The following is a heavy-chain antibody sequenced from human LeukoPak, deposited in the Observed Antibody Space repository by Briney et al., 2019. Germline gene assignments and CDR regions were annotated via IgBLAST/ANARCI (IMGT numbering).Heavy chain of an antibody. Sequence: GASVKVSCKVSGYTLTELSMHWVRQAPGKGLEWMGGFDPEDGGTIYAQKFQGRVTMTEDTSTDTAYMELSSLRSEDTAVYYCATQLSPGDAFDYWGRGTLVTVSS. CDR2: FDPEDGGT. CDR1: GYTLTELS. V-gene: IGHV1-24*01. CDR3: ATQLSPGDAFDY. J-gene: IGHJ4*02. D-gene: IGHD2-21*02.